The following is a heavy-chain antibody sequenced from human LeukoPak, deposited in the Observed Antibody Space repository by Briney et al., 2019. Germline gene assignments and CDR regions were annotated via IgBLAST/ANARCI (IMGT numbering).Heavy chain of an antibody. V-gene: IGHV3-30*07. CDR3: AKGRRVGVGYYYGMDV. CDR2: ISNDGRNK. CDR1: GFTFSTYE. D-gene: IGHD1-26*01. J-gene: IGHJ6*02. Sequence: GGSLRLSCAASGFTFSTYEMHWVRQAPGKGLEWVAVISNDGRNKDYADSVKGRFTISRDNSKNTLYLQMNSLRAEDTAVYYCAKGRRVGVGYYYGMDVWGQGTTVTVSS.